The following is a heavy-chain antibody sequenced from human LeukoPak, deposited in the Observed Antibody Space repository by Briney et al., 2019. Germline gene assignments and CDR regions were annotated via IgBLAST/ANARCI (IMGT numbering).Heavy chain of an antibody. CDR2: INHSGST. V-gene: IGHV4-34*01. CDR3: ARLQWLVLDY. D-gene: IGHD6-19*01. CDR1: GGSFSGYY. Sequence: ASETLSLTCAVYGGSFSGYYWSWIRQPPGKGLEWIGEINHSGSTNYNPSLKSRVTISVDTSKNQFSLKLSSVTAADTAVYYCARLQWLVLDYWGQGTLVTVSS. J-gene: IGHJ4*02.